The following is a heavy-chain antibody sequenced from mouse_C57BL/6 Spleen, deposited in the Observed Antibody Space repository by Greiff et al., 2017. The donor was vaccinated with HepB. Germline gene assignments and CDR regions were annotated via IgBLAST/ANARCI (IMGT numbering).Heavy chain of an antibody. J-gene: IGHJ4*01. Sequence: QVQLQQPGAELVRPGSSVKLSCKASGYTFTSYWMDWVKQRPGQGLEWIGNIYPSDSETHYNQKFKDKATLTVDKSSSTAYMQLSSLTSEDSAVYYCARWADSSGPYAMDYWGQGTSVTVSS. D-gene: IGHD3-2*02. CDR3: ARWADSSGPYAMDY. V-gene: IGHV1-61*01. CDR2: IYPSDSET. CDR1: GYTFTSYW.